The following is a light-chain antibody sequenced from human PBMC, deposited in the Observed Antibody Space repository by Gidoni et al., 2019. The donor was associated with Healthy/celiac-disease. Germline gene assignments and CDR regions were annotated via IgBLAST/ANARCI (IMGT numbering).Light chain of an antibody. CDR3: YSAADNNLGV. CDR1: VLAKKS. J-gene: IGLJ3*02. V-gene: IGLV3-27*01. Sequence: SYELTQPSSVSVSPGQTARITCSGDVLAKKSVRWFQQKPGQAPMLVIYKDSERPSGSPERFSGSSSGTTVTLTISGAQVEDEADYYCYSAADNNLGVFGGGTKLTVL. CDR2: KDS.